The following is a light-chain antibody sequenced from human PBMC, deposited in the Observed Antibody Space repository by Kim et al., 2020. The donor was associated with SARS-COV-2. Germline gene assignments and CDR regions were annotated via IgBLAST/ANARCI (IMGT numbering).Light chain of an antibody. CDR3: QSYDGSRGV. Sequence: GTTVTIAGTRSGGNIAVNYVHWYQQRPGSSPIPVIYEDNQRPSRVPDRFSGSIDSSSNSASLTISGLKTEDEADYYCQSYDGSRGVFGGGTQLTVL. CDR1: GGNIAVNY. V-gene: IGLV6-57*01. CDR2: EDN. J-gene: IGLJ3*02.